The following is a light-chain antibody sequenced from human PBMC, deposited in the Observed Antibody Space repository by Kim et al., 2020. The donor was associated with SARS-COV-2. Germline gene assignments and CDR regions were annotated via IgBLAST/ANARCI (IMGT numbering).Light chain of an antibody. V-gene: IGKV3-11*01. CDR3: QHRSTWPIT. Sequence: LTTGERATRSGRASQSVSSYLAWYQNKPGQAPRLVSYDASNRATGIPARFSGSGSETDFTLTISSLEPEDFAIYYCQHRSTWPITFGQGTRLGIK. J-gene: IGKJ5*01. CDR1: QSVSSY. CDR2: DAS.